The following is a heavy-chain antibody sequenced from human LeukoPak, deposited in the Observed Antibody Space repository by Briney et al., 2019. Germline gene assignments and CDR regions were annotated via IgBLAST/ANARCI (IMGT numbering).Heavy chain of an antibody. CDR2: ISSSSSTI. V-gene: IGHV3-48*02. J-gene: IGHJ4*02. CDR1: GFTFSSYE. Sequence: GGSLRLSCAASGFTFSSYEMNWVRQAPGKGLEWVSYISSSSSTIYYADSVKGRFTISRDNAKNSLYLQMNSLRDEDTAVYYCARAMYQRPGAHFDYWGQGTLVTVSS. CDR3: ARAMYQRPGAHFDY. D-gene: IGHD2-2*01.